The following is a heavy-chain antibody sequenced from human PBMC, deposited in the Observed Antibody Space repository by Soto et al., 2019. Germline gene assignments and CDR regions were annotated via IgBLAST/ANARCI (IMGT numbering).Heavy chain of an antibody. J-gene: IGHJ4*02. CDR1: GGSISRYY. CDR3: ARSAAGVAATNFDY. V-gene: IGHV4-59*01. CDR2: IYYSGST. D-gene: IGHD2-15*01. Sequence: PSETLSLTCTGSGGSISRYYWSWIRQPPGKGLEWIGYIYYSGSTNYNPSLKSRVTISVDTSKNQFSLKLSSVTAADTAVYYCARSAAGVAATNFDYWGKGTRVTVSS.